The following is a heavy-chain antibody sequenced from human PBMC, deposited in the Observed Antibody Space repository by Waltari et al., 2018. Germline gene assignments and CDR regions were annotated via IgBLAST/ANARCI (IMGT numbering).Heavy chain of an antibody. CDR1: GFTFSTYE. J-gene: IGHJ4*02. V-gene: IGHV3-48*03. Sequence: DVQLVESGGALVQPGGSLRLSCAASGFTFSTYEIHWVRQAPGKGLEWISYISRTGSTIYYADSVKGRFTISRDNAKNSLFLHMNSLRAEDTAIYYCARDYYDFWSGYYTGFDYWGQGTLVTVSS. CDR2: ISRTGSTI. CDR3: ARDYYDFWSGYYTGFDY. D-gene: IGHD3-3*01.